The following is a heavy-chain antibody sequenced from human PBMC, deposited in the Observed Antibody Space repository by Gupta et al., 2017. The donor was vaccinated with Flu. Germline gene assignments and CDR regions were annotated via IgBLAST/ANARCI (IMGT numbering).Heavy chain of an antibody. CDR1: GYTFNSFE. D-gene: IGHD6-13*01. CDR3: ARGRGVGVAAGKYWFDP. Sequence: QVQLVQSGAEVKKPGASVKVSCQASGYTFNSFEISWVRQATGQGLEWMGWMNPNSGDTAYVQKFQGRVTMTRDTSISTAYMEISSLTSEDTAVYYCARGRGVGVAAGKYWFDPWGQGTLVTVSS. CDR2: MNPNSGDT. J-gene: IGHJ5*02. V-gene: IGHV1-8*01.